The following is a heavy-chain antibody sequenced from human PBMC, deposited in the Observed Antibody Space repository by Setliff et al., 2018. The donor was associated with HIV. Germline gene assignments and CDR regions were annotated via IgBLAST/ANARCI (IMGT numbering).Heavy chain of an antibody. V-gene: IGHV1-8*02. CDR3: ARARRDSYDRGRRNHYYIDV. CDR1: GYTFSSYD. Sequence: ASVKVSCKASGYTFSSYDINWVRQATGQGLEWMGWMNPNSGNTGYAQKFQGRVTMTRDTSISTAYMELNNLKFEDTAVYYCARARRDSYDRGRRNHYYIDVWGNATTVTASS. J-gene: IGHJ6*03. D-gene: IGHD3-22*01. CDR2: MNPNSGNT.